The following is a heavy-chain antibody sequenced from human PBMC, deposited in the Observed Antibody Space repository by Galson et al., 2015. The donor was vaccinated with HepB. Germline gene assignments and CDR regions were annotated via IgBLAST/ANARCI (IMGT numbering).Heavy chain of an antibody. CDR1: GFSLSTSGVG. J-gene: IGHJ5*02. CDR3: AHSLSITIFGVVIGLNWFDP. V-gene: IGHV2-5*01. D-gene: IGHD3-3*01. CDR2: IYWNDDK. Sequence: PALVKPTQTLTLTCTFSGFSLSTSGVGLGWIRQPPGKALEWLALIYWNDDKRYSPSLKSRLTITKDTSKNQVVLTMTNMDPVDTATYYCAHSLSITIFGVVIGLNWFDPWGQGTLVTVSS.